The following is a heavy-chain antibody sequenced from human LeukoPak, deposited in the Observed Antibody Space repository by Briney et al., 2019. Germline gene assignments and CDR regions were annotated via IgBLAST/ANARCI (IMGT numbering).Heavy chain of an antibody. J-gene: IGHJ4*02. D-gene: IGHD3-16*01. CDR3: ARAMSTFGGVRNYFDS. V-gene: IGHV3-48*04. Sequence: PGGSLRLSCAASGFTFSSYSMTWVRQAPGKGLEWVSFVSISSGTIYYADSVKGRFSISRDNAKSSLDLQMNSLRAEDTAVYYCARAMSTFGGVRNYFDSWGQGTLVTVSS. CDR2: VSISSGTI. CDR1: GFTFSSYS.